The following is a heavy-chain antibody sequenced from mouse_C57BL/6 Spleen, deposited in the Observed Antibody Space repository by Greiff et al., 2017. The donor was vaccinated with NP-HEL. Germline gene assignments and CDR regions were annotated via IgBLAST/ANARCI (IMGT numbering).Heavy chain of an antibody. CDR1: GYSITSGYY. CDR2: ISYDGSN. D-gene: IGHD2-4*01. CDR3: ARVYDYDTLFAY. Sequence: ESGPGLVKPSQSLSLTCSVTGYSITSGYYWNWIRQFPGNKLEWMGYISYDGSNNYNPSLKNRISITRDTSKNQFFLKLNSVTTEDTATYFCARVYDYDTLFAYWGQGSLLTVSA. J-gene: IGHJ3*01. V-gene: IGHV3-6*01.